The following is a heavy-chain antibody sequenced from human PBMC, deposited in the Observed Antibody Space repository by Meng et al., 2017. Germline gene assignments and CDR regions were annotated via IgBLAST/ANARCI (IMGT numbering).Heavy chain of an antibody. D-gene: IGHD6-13*01. CDR3: ARSQHSSSWFGGLQH. CDR2: IWYDGSNK. Sequence: GESLKISCAASGFTFSSYGMHWVRQAPGKGLEWVAVIWYDGSNKYYADSVKGRFTISRDNSKNTLYLQMNSLRAEDTAVYYCARSQHSSSWFGGLQHWGQGTLVTVSS. V-gene: IGHV3-33*01. J-gene: IGHJ1*01. CDR1: GFTFSSYG.